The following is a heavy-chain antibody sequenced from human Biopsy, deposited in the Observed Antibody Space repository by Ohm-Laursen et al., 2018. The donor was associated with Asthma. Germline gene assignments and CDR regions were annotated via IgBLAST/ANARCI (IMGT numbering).Heavy chain of an antibody. D-gene: IGHD1-26*01. CDR2: ISFDGTNR. Sequence: SLRLSCAASGFSFSIYGMHWVRQAPGKGLDWVAVISFDGTNRNYTDSVKGRFTISRDNSRNTLHLEMNSLRAEDTAVYFCAKEVFPGWELRRGPDYWGQGTLVTVSS. CDR1: GFSFSIYG. V-gene: IGHV3-30*18. CDR3: AKEVFPGWELRRGPDY. J-gene: IGHJ4*02.